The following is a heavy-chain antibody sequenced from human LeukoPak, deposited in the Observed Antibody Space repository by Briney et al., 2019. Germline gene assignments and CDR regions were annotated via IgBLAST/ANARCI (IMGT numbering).Heavy chain of an antibody. CDR3: ARERLSYDTSGYYYELADAFDI. CDR1: GYTFTGNY. CDR2: INPNSGGT. D-gene: IGHD3-22*01. V-gene: IGHV1-2*02. J-gene: IGHJ3*02. Sequence: ASVKVSCMASGYTFTGNYMHWVRQAPGQGLEWMGWINPNSGGTNYAQKFQGRVTMTRDTSISTAYMELSRLRSDDTAVYYCARERLSYDTSGYYYELADAFDIWGQGTMVTVSS.